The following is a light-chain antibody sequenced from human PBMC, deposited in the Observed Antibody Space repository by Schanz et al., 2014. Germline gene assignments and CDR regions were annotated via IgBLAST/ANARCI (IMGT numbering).Light chain of an antibody. V-gene: IGLV2-14*03. Sequence: QSALTQPASVSGSPGQSITISCTGTSSDVGGYDFVSWYQQHPDKAPKLMIYDVSNRPSGVSNRFSASKSGNTASLTISDLQAEDEADYYCSSYTSSSTLVFGGGTKLTV. CDR1: SSDVGGYDF. CDR2: DVS. CDR3: SSYTSSSTLV. J-gene: IGLJ3*02.